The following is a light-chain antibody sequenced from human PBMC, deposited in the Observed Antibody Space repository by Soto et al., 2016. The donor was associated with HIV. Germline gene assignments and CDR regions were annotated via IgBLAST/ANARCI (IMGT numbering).Light chain of an antibody. CDR1: RTISKF. Sequence: DIQMTQSPSSLSASVGDRVTITCRASRTISKFLNWFQQKPGKVPELLIYTASTLQGGVPSRFSGSGSGTDFTLTISSLQPEDFATYYCQQSFSVPYSFGQGTKVEIK. CDR3: QQSFSVPYS. CDR2: TAS. V-gene: IGKV1-39*01. J-gene: IGKJ2*01.